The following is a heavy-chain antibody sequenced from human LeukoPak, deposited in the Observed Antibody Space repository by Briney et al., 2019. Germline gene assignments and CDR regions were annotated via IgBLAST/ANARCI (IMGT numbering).Heavy chain of an antibody. V-gene: IGHV4-4*02. CDR1: GGSISSSNW. Sequence: SETLSLTCAVSGGSISSSNWWSWVRQPPGKGLEWIGEIYHSGSTNYNPSLKSRVTISVDKSKNQFSLKLSSVTAADTAVYYCARGLGSSWYRDAFDIWGQGTMVTVSS. J-gene: IGHJ3*02. CDR3: ARGLGSSWYRDAFDI. CDR2: IYHSGST. D-gene: IGHD6-13*01.